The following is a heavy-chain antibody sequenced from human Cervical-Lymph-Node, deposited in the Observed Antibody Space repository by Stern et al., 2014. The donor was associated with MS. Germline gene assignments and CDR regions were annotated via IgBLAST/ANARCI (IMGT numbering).Heavy chain of an antibody. V-gene: IGHV3-21*01. CDR1: GLTFSYYD. CDR2: ITSGSAYL. CDR3: ARQDGYNLDY. Sequence: EVQLVESGGDLVKPGGSLRLSCEASGLTFSYYDMNWVRQAPGKGLEWVSSITSGSAYLYYADSVKGRFTISRDNAKNSLYLQMNSLRAEDTAVYYCARQDGYNLDYWGRGTLVTVSS. D-gene: IGHD5-24*01. J-gene: IGHJ4*02.